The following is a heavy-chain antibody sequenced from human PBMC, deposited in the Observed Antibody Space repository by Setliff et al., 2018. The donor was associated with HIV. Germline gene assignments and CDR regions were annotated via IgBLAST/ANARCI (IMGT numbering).Heavy chain of an antibody. CDR3: SLGYCSGDSCYSDPEVAFDI. D-gene: IGHD2-15*01. Sequence: TGGSLRLSCAASGFTFSGSAMHWVRQASGKGLEWVGRIRSKANSYATAYAASVKGRFTISRDDSKNTAYLQMNSLKTEDTALYYCSLGYCSGDSCYSDPEVAFDIWGHGTMVTVSS. CDR1: GFTFSGSA. V-gene: IGHV3-73*01. CDR2: IRSKANSYAT. J-gene: IGHJ3*02.